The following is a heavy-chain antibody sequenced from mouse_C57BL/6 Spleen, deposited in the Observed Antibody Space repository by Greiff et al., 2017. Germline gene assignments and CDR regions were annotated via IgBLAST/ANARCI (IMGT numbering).Heavy chain of an antibody. CDR3: ARGYYGSRVLSYLDN. D-gene: IGHD1-1*01. V-gene: IGHV1-9*01. CDR1: GYTFTGYW. Sequence: SGAELMKPGASVKLSCKATGYTFTGYWIEWVKQRPGHGLEWIGEILPGSGSTNYNEKFKGKATSPADTSSNTAYMQLSSLTTEDSAIFYGARGYYGSRVLSYLDNGGKGTTLKVSP. CDR2: ILPGSGST. J-gene: IGHJ2*01.